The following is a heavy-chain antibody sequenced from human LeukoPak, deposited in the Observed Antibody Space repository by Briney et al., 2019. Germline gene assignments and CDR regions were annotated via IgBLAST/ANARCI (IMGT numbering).Heavy chain of an antibody. J-gene: IGHJ4*02. Sequence: GGSLRLSCAASGFTFSSYAMGWVRQAPGKGLEWVSTISGSGGGTYYADSVKGRLTISRDKSKNTLYLQMNSLRPEDTAVYYCARGAGASGGRDYYSDYWGQGMLVAVSS. CDR3: ARGAGASGGRDYYSDY. V-gene: IGHV3-23*01. CDR1: GFTFSSYA. D-gene: IGHD6-13*01. CDR2: ISGSGGGT.